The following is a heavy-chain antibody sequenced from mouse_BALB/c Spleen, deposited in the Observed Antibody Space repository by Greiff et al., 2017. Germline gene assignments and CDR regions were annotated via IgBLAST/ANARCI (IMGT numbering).Heavy chain of an antibody. CDR3: AREGYGNYDYYAMDY. CDR2: ISSGGSYT. J-gene: IGHJ4*01. CDR1: GFTFSSYG. Sequence: DVHLVESGGDLVKPGGSLKLSCAASGFTFSSYGMSWVRQTPDKRLEWVATISSGGSYTYYPDSVKGRFTISRDNAKNTLYLQMSSLKSEDTAMYYCAREGYGNYDYYAMDYWGQGTSVTVSS. V-gene: IGHV5-6*01. D-gene: IGHD2-10*02.